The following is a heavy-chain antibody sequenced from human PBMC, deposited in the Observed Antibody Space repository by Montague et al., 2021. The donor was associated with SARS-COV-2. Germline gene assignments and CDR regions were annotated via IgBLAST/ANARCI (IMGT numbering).Heavy chain of an antibody. V-gene: IGHV4-39*01. CDR2: IYYTANT. Sequence: SETLSLTCTVSGGSIISTTSNWGWLRQPPGQGLEWFGSIYYTANTYHTLSLKTRVTISVYTSKNQFSLRLRSVTAADTAVYYCARDRLRYGWYDPWGQGTLVTVSS. J-gene: IGHJ5*02. D-gene: IGHD5-12*01. CDR1: GGSIISTTSN. CDR3: ARDRLRYGWYDP.